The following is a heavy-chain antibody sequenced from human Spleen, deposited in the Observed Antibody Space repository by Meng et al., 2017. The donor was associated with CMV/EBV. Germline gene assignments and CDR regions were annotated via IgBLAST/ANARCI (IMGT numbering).Heavy chain of an antibody. CDR1: GGTFSRYA. J-gene: IGHJ4*02. CDR2: IIPILGIA. CDR3: ARDRTALGITFGGVIVSSPYDY. D-gene: IGHD3-16*02. V-gene: IGHV1-69*10. Sequence: SVKVSCKASGGTFSRYAINWVRQAPGQGLEWMGGIIPILGIANYAQKFQGRVTITADKSTSTAYMELSSLRSEDTAVYYCARDRTALGITFGGVIVSSPYDYWGQGTLVTVSS.